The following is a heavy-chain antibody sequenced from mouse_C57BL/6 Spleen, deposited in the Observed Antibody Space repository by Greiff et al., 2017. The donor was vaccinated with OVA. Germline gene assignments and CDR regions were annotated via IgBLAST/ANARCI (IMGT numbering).Heavy chain of an antibody. CDR3: ARDYDGYYVHAMDY. D-gene: IGHD2-3*01. CDR2: ISDGGSYT. Sequence: EVKLVESGGGLVKPGGSLKLSCAASGFTFSSYAMSWVRQTPEKRLEWVATISDGGSYTYYPDNVKGRFTISRDNAKNNLYLQMSHLKSEDTAMYYCARDYDGYYVHAMDYWGQGTSVTVSS. J-gene: IGHJ4*01. CDR1: GFTFSSYA. V-gene: IGHV5-4*01.